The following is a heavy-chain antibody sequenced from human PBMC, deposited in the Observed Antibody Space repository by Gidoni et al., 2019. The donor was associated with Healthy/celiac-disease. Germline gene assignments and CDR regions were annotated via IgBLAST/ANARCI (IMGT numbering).Heavy chain of an antibody. CDR1: GYTFTDYG. CDR2: FSAYNGNT. Sequence: HVQLVQSGAEVKKPGASVKVPCKSFGYTFTDYGNRWVRQAPGNGLEWMGWFSAYNGNTNYAQKLQARVTMTTDTSTSTAYMVLRSLRSDDTAVYYCARDLHWGGSTSWYLGYYYYGMDVWGQGTTVTVSS. CDR3: ARDLHWGGSTSWYLGYYYYGMDV. J-gene: IGHJ6*02. D-gene: IGHD2-2*01. V-gene: IGHV1-18*01.